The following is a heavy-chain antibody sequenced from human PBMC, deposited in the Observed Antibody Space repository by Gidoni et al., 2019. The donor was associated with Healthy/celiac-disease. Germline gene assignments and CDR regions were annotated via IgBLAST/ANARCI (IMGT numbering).Heavy chain of an antibody. CDR3: ARGQHRYNWNHGKGGYYYYGMDV. CDR1: GGSFSGYY. D-gene: IGHD1-20*01. J-gene: IGHJ6*02. V-gene: IGHV4-34*01. CDR2: INHSGST. Sequence: QVQLQQWGAGLLKPSETLSLTCAVYGGSFSGYYWSWIRPPPGKGLEWIGEINHSGSTNYNPSLKSRVTISVDTSKNQFSLKLSSVTAADTAVYYCARGQHRYNWNHGKGGYYYYGMDVWGQGTTVTVSS.